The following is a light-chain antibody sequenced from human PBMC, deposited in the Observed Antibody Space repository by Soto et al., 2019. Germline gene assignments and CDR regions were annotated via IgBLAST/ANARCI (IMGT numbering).Light chain of an antibody. J-gene: IGLJ1*01. Sequence: QSALTQPPSASGSPGQSVTVSCTGTSSDVGGYTYVSWYQQHPGKDPKLMIYEVTNRTSGVPARFSGSKSGNTASLTVSGLQADDEADYYCSSYAGSNNSYVFGTGTKVTVL. CDR3: SSYAGSNNSYV. V-gene: IGLV2-8*01. CDR1: SSDVGGYTY. CDR2: EVT.